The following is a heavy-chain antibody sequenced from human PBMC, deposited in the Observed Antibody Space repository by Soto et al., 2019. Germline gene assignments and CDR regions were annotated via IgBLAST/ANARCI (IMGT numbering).Heavy chain of an antibody. Sequence: SETLSLTCTVSGGSISSGVYYWSWIRHHPGKGLEWIGYIYYSGSTYYNPSLKSRVTISVDTSKNQFSLKLSSVTAADTAVYYCARVGVKGSSWYRVYYYGMDVWGPGTTVTVSS. D-gene: IGHD6-13*01. CDR1: GGSISSGVYY. V-gene: IGHV4-31*03. J-gene: IGHJ6*01. CDR3: ARVGVKGSSWYRVYYYGMDV. CDR2: IYYSGST.